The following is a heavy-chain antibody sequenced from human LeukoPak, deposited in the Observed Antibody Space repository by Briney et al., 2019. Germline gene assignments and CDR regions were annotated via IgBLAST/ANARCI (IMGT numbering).Heavy chain of an antibody. CDR2: ISSSSFYI. CDR3: ARSIAARPPLPFDY. V-gene: IGHV3-21*01. J-gene: IGHJ4*02. Sequence: SISSSSFYIYYAASVKGRFSISRDNGKNSVYLKMDRQRAEDTAVYYCARSIAARPPLPFDYWGQGTLVTVSS. D-gene: IGHD6-6*01.